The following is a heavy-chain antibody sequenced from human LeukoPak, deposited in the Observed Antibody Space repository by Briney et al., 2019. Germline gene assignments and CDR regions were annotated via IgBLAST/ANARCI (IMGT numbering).Heavy chain of an antibody. D-gene: IGHD3-10*01. J-gene: IGHJ6*02. Sequence: PGGSLRLSCAASGFTFSDYYMSWIRQAPGKGLEWVSYISSSGSTIYYADSVKGRFTISRDNVKNPLYLQMNSLRAEDTAVYYCARDLKGTHYYGSGSIDHGMDVWGQGTTVTVSS. CDR1: GFTFSDYY. V-gene: IGHV3-11*01. CDR2: ISSSGSTI. CDR3: ARDLKGTHYYGSGSIDHGMDV.